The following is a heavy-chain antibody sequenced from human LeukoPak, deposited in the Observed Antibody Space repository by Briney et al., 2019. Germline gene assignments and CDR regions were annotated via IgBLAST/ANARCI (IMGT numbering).Heavy chain of an antibody. CDR1: GGSISSSSYY. D-gene: IGHD2-2*02. J-gene: IGHJ1*01. V-gene: IGHV4-39*01. CDR3: ARVVPAAIGYYQH. Sequence: PSETLSLTCTVSGGSISSSSYYWGWIRQPPGKGLEWIGSIYYSGSTYYNPSLQSRVTISVGTSKNQFSLKLSSVTAADTAVYYCARVVPAAIGYYQHWGQGTLVTVSS. CDR2: IYYSGST.